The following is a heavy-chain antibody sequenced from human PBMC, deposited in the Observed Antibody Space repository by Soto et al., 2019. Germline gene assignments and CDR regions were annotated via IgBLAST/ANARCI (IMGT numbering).Heavy chain of an antibody. V-gene: IGHV3-23*01. J-gene: IGHJ4*02. Sequence: LRLSCAAAGFTFSSYAMSWVRQAPGKGLEWVSAISGSGGSTYYADSVKGRFTISRHNSKNTLYLQMNSQRAEDTAVYYCAKGQYYYDSSGYYAGYYFAYSGPGPLVTVSS. CDR3: AKGQYYYDSSGYYAGYYFAY. D-gene: IGHD3-22*01. CDR1: GFTFSSYA. CDR2: ISGSGGST.